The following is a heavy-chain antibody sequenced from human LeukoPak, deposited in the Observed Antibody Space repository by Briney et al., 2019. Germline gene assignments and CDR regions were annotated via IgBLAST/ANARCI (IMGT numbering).Heavy chain of an antibody. CDR3: ARDPLPTYCSSTSCYRPGWFDP. J-gene: IGHJ5*02. V-gene: IGHV1-46*01. Sequence: ASVKVSCKASGYTFTSYYMHWVRQAPGQGLEWMGIINPSGGSTSYAQKFQGRVTMTRDTSTSTVYMELSSLRSEGTAVYYCARDPLPTYCSSTSCYRPGWFDPWGQGTLVTVSS. D-gene: IGHD2-2*02. CDR1: GYTFTSYY. CDR2: INPSGGST.